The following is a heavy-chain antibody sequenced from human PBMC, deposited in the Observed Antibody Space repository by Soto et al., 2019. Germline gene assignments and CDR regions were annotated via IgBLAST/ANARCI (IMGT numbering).Heavy chain of an antibody. CDR1: GYTFTSYG. V-gene: IGHV1-18*04. Sequence: QVQLVQSGAEVKKPGASVKVSCKASGYTFTSYGISWVRQAPGQGLEWMGWISAYNGNTNYAQKLQGRVTMTTDTSTSTAYMELRSLRSDDTAVYYCARDALRLSPVGRPGDYWGQGSLVTVSS. D-gene: IGHD1-26*01. CDR2: ISAYNGNT. CDR3: ARDALRLSPVGRPGDY. J-gene: IGHJ4*02.